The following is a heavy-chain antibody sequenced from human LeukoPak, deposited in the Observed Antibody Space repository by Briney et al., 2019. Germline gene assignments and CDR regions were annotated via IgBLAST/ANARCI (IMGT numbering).Heavy chain of an antibody. D-gene: IGHD2-15*01. CDR2: IKSKTDGGTT. J-gene: IGHJ4*02. CDR3: ATGLRRGGSRQWVDY. Sequence: KTGGSLRLSCAASGFTFSNAWMSWVRQAPGKGLEWGGRIKSKTDGGTTDYAAPVKGRFTISRDDSKNTLYLQMNSLKTEDTAVYYCATGLRRGGSRQWVDYWGQGTLVTVSS. V-gene: IGHV3-15*01. CDR1: GFTFSNAW.